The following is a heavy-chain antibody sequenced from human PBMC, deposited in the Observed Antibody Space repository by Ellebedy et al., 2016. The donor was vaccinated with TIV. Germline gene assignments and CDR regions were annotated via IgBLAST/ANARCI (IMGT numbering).Heavy chain of an antibody. D-gene: IGHD3-3*01. J-gene: IGHJ4*02. CDR2: VSRGREA. V-gene: IGHV3-21*06. CDR3: SRDGREWSRDC. Sequence: GESLKISCAASGFTFSISGMTWVRQRPGKGLEWVATVSRGREAYYADPFKGRFFISRDNDLNSVFLQLNNLRVEVTAVYYCSRDGREWSRDCWGQGTLVTVSS. CDR1: GFTFSISG.